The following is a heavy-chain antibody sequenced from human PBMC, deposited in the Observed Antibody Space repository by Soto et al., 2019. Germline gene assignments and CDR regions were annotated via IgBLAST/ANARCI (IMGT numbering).Heavy chain of an antibody. D-gene: IGHD2-15*01. J-gene: IGHJ5*02. V-gene: IGHV4-39*01. Sequence: PSETLSLTCTVSGGSISDISYCWGWIRQPPGKGLQWIGCMFYSGATYYNPSLKNRVTLSVDTSNNEFSLKLVSVTAPDTAVYYRARHKRGSDWLDPWGQGTLVTVSS. CDR2: MFYSGAT. CDR1: GGSISDISYC. CDR3: ARHKRGSDWLDP.